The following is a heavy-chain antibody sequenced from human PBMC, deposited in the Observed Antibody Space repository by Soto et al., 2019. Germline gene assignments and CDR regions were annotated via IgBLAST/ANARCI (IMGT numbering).Heavy chain of an antibody. CDR2: IYPGDSDT. V-gene: IGHV5-51*01. CDR1: GYSFTSYW. J-gene: IGHJ6*02. Sequence: GESLKISCKGSGYSFTSYWIGWVRQMPGKGLEWMGIIYPGDSDTRYSPSFQGQVTISADKSISTAYLQWSSLKASDTAMYYCARQRTAFYDSSGYYGYYYGMDVWGQGTTVTVSS. CDR3: ARQRTAFYDSSGYYGYYYGMDV. D-gene: IGHD3-22*01.